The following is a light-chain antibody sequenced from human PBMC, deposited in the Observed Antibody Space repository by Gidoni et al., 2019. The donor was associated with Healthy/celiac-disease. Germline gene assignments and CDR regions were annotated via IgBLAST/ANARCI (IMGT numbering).Light chain of an antibody. CDR1: SSDVGGYNY. CDR2: DVS. V-gene: IGLV2-14*01. CDR3: SSYTSSSTPYVV. Sequence: QSALTQPASVSGSPGTSITISCTGTSSDVGGYNYVSWYQQHPGKAPKLMIYDVSNRPSGVSNRFSGSKSGNTASLTISGLQAEDEADYYCSSYTSSSTPYVVFGGGTKLTVL. J-gene: IGLJ2*01.